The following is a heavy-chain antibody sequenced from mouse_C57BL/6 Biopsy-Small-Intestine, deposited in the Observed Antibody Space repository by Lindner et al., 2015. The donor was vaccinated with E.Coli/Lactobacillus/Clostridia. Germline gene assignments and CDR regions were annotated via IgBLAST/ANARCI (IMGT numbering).Heavy chain of an antibody. Sequence: VQLQESGAELMKPGASVKLSCKATGYTFTGYWIEWVRQRPGHGLEWIGEILPGTGSSNYNEKFKDKATFTADTSSNTAYMQLSSLTTEDSATYYCARRFGNPYVKDCWGQGTSVTVSS. J-gene: IGHJ4*01. CDR2: ILPGTGSS. CDR3: ARRFGNPYVKDC. V-gene: IGHV1-9*01. CDR1: GYTFTGYW. D-gene: IGHD2-1*01.